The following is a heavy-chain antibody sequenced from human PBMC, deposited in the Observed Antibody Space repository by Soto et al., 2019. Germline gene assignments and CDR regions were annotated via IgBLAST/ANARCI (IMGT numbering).Heavy chain of an antibody. CDR1: GFSLTTRGVG. V-gene: IGHV2-5*02. CDR2: IYWDDDE. D-gene: IGHD5-18*01. CDR3: AHRPRGFSYHFDS. Sequence: QITLKESGPTLVRPTQTLTLTCSFSGFSLTTRGVGVGWIRQPPGKALEWLALIYWDDDEGYSPSLKSRLTITKDTSKHQVLLTVTNMDPVDTATYYCAHRPRGFSYHFDSWGQGNLVTVSS. J-gene: IGHJ4*02.